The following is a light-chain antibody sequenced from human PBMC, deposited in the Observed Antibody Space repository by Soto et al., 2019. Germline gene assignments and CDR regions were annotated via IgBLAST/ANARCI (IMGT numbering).Light chain of an antibody. CDR2: KAS. CDR1: QTISSW. Sequence: DIQMTQSPSTLSGSLGERVTISCRASQTISSWLAWYQQKPGKAPKLLIYKASTLKSGIPSRFSGSGSGTDFTLTISSLQPDDFATYYCQHCNSYSQAFGQGTKVELK. J-gene: IGKJ1*01. V-gene: IGKV1-5*03. CDR3: QHCNSYSQA.